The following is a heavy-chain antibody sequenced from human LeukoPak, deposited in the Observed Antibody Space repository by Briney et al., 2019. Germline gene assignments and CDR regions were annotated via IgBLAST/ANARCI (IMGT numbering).Heavy chain of an antibody. CDR1: GFTVSHNL. D-gene: IGHD1-26*01. J-gene: IGHJ4*02. Sequence: PGGSLRLSCAASGFTVSHNLMSWGRQAPGKGLEWVSTIFSGDSTYYADSVKGRFTISWDNSKNTLFLHMSSLRAVDTAVYYCARDLGLWGQGTLVTVSS. V-gene: IGHV3-66*01. CDR2: IFSGDST. CDR3: ARDLGL.